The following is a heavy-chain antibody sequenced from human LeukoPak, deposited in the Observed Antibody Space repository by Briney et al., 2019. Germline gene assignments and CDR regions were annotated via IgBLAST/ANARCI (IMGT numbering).Heavy chain of an antibody. Sequence: SETLSLTCTVSGGFISSGSYYWGWIRQPPGKGLEWIGGMSYSGSRYYNPSLKSRVTISVDTSKNQYFLKLSSVTAADTAVYYCARPRRIYSSGDTFDIWGQGTMVIVS. V-gene: IGHV4-39*01. J-gene: IGHJ3*02. CDR3: ARPRRIYSSGDTFDI. CDR2: MSYSGSR. D-gene: IGHD6-19*01. CDR1: GGFISSGSYY.